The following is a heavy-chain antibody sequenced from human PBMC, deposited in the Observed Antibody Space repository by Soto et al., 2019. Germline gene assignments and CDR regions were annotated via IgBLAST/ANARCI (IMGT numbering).Heavy chain of an antibody. D-gene: IGHD2-2*01. Sequence: TLSLTFTFSGGSISSCGYYWSWIRQHPGKGLEWIGYIYYSGSTYYNPSLKSRVTISVDTSKNQFSLKLSSVTAADTAVYYCARGVVPAATWFDPWGQGTLVTV. CDR2: IYYSGST. J-gene: IGHJ5*02. V-gene: IGHV4-31*03. CDR3: ARGVVPAATWFDP. CDR1: GGSISSCGYY.